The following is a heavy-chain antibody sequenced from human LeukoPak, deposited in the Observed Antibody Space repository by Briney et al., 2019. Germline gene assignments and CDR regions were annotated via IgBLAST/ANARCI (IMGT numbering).Heavy chain of an antibody. D-gene: IGHD2-15*01. CDR2: IYYSGST. CDR1: GGSISSYY. J-gene: IGHJ5*02. CDR3: ARVRGIVDS. V-gene: IGHV4-59*08. Sequence: SETLSLTCTVSGGSISSYYWSWIRQPPGKGLEWIGYIYYSGSTNYNPSLKSRVTISVDTSKNQFSLKLSSVTAADTAVYYCARVRGIVDSWGQGTLVTVSS.